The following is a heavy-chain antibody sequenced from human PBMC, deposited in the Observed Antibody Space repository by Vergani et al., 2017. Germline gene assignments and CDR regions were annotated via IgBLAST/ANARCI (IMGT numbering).Heavy chain of an antibody. V-gene: IGHV3-53*02. J-gene: IGHJ4*02. CDR2: ISGSGGST. D-gene: IGHD2-2*01. Sequence: EVQLVETGGGLIQPGGSLRLSCAASGFTVSSNYMSWVRQAPGKGLEWVSVISGSGGSTYYADSVKGRFTISRDNSKNTLYLQMNSLRAEDTAVYYCAKEGYCSSTSCYEYGYWGQGTLVTVSS. CDR1: GFTVSSNY. CDR3: AKEGYCSSTSCYEYGY.